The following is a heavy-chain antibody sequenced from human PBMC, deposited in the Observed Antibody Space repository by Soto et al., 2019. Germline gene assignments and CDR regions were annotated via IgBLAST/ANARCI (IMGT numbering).Heavy chain of an antibody. V-gene: IGHV3-7*03. D-gene: IGHD2-8*01. Sequence: GGSLRLSCEVSGFTFSVYSMSWVRQSPGKGLEWVAKIPQDGVDGHYADSVKGRFIISRDNDKNSLHLQLNNLRAEDTAVYYCARDNLIMEADDLLYGSDIWGRGATVTVSS. CDR2: IPQDGVDG. CDR1: GFTFSVYS. J-gene: IGHJ6*02. CDR3: ARDNLIMEADDLLYGSDI.